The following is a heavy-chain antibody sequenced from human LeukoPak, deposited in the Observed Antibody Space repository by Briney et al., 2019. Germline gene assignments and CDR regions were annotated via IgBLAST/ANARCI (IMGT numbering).Heavy chain of an antibody. CDR3: ARPPGFSTSFWD. Sequence: SETLSLTCTVSGGSLSGSSYYWGWIRQPPGKGLEWIGSIHYSGSTYYKPSLESRVTISVDTSKNQFSLKLSSVTAADTAVYYCARPPGFSTSFWDWGQGTLVTVSS. V-gene: IGHV4-39*01. CDR2: IHYSGST. D-gene: IGHD2-2*01. CDR1: GGSLSGSSYY. J-gene: IGHJ4*02.